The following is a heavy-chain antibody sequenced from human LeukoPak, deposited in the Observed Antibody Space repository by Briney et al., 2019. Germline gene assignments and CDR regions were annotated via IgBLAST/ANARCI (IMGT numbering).Heavy chain of an antibody. CDR1: GGSISSSSYY. V-gene: IGHV4-39*01. D-gene: IGHD3-10*01. CDR3: ARQFAGARFGELLGAFDI. CDR2: IYYSGST. Sequence: PSETLSLTCTVSGGSISSSSYYWGWIRQPPGKGLEWIGSIYYSGSTYYNPSLKSRVTISVDTSKNQFSLKLSSVTAADTAVYYCARQFAGARFGELLGAFDIWGQGTMVTVSS. J-gene: IGHJ3*02.